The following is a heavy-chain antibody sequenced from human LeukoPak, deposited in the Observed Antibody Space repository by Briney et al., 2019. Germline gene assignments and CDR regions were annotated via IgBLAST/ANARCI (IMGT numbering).Heavy chain of an antibody. CDR2: ISHDGSNK. D-gene: IGHD4-17*01. V-gene: IGHV3-30*03. Sequence: GGSLRLSCAASGFTFSSYGMHWVRQAPGKGLEWVAVISHDGSNKYYADSVKGRFTISRDNSKNTLYLQMNSLRAEDTAVYYCAILPTVTPFDYWGQGTLVTVSS. CDR1: GFTFSSYG. J-gene: IGHJ4*02. CDR3: AILPTVTPFDY.